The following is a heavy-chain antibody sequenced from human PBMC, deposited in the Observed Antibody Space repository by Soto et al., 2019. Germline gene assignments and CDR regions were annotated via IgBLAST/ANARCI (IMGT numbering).Heavy chain of an antibody. Sequence: PSETLSLTCTVSGGSISSYYWSWIRQPPGKGLEWIGYIYYSGSTNYNPSLKSRVTISVDTSKNQFSLKLSSVTAADTAVYYCERESSSGWFDYWGQGTLVTVSS. J-gene: IGHJ5*01. CDR2: IYYSGST. CDR1: GGSISSYY. V-gene: IGHV4-59*01. CDR3: ERESSSGWFDY. D-gene: IGHD6-19*01.